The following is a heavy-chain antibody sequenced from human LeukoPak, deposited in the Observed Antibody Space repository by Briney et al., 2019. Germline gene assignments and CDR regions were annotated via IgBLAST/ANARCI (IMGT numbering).Heavy chain of an antibody. J-gene: IGHJ2*01. Sequence: GGSLRLSCAASGFIVRSREMSWVRQAPGKGLEWVSVLDIGGNTYYADSVKGRFTISRDSSKNTLFLQMNTLRAEDTAIYYCAKDRTVGASYWYFDLWGRGTLVTVSS. CDR3: AKDRTVGASYWYFDL. CDR2: LDIGGNT. V-gene: IGHV3-53*01. CDR1: GFIVRSRE. D-gene: IGHD1-26*01.